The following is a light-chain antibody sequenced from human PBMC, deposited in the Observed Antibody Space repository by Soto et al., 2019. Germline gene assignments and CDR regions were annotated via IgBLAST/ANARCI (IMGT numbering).Light chain of an antibody. CDR2: GNS. V-gene: IGLV1-40*01. J-gene: IGLJ2*01. CDR3: QSYDSSLSEGVV. CDR1: SSNIGAGYD. Sequence: QSVLTQPPSVSGAPGQRVTISCTGSSSNIGAGYDVHWYQQLPGTAPKLLTYGNSNRPSGVPDRFSGSKSGTSASLAITGLQAEDEADYYCQSYDSSLSEGVVFGGGTKVTVL.